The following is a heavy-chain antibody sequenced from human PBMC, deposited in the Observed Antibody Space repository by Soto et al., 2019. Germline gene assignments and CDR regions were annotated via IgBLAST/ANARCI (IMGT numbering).Heavy chain of an antibody. CDR1: GGSVNNDKW. D-gene: IGHD3-9*01. CDR3: AGQWSAGYGAFDP. CDR2: IHCSGIT. Sequence: QVQLQESGPGLVKPSGTLSLTCAVSGGSVNNDKWWSWVRQPPGKGLEWIGEIHCSGITNYNPSLKSRASIFVDKFKNQFSVKLTSVTAADTAVYFCAGQWSAGYGAFDPWGQGTLVTVSS. J-gene: IGHJ5*02. V-gene: IGHV4-4*02.